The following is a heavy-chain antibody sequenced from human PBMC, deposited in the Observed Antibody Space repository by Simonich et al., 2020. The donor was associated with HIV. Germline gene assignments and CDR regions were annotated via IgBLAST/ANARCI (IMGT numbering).Heavy chain of an antibody. D-gene: IGHD1-26*01. CDR2: IWYDGINK. CDR3: ARGGWELYGGAFDI. V-gene: IGHV3-33*01. CDR1: GFTFDCCG. Sequence: QVQLVESGGGVVQPGGSLRLSCAASGFTFDCCGMNWVRQAPGKGVEGVGGIWYDGINKDYADSVKGRFTISSDNSKNTLSLQMNSLRAEDMAFYYCARGGWELYGGAFDIWGQGTMVTVSS. J-gene: IGHJ3*02.